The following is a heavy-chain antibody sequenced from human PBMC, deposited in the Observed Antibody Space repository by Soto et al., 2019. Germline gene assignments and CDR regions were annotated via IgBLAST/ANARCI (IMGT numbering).Heavy chain of an antibody. Sequence: GASVKVSCKASGGTFSSYAISWVRQAPGQGLEWMGGIIPIFGTANYAQKFQGRVTITADESTSTAYMELSSLRSEDTAVYYCARSRGYSNGQYHYYGMDVWGQGTTVTVSS. CDR3: ARSRGYSNGQYHYYGMDV. CDR1: GGTFSSYA. CDR2: IIPIFGTA. J-gene: IGHJ6*02. V-gene: IGHV1-69*13. D-gene: IGHD5-18*01.